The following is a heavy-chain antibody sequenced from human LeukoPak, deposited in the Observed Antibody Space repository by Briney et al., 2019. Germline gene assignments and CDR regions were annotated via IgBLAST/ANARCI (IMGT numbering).Heavy chain of an antibody. Sequence: ASVKVSCKASGYTFTSYDINWVRQATGQGLEWMGWMNPNSGNTGYAQKFQGRVTMTRNTFISTAYMELSSLRSEDTAVYYCAGGHYYENTAFDIWGQGTMVTVSS. CDR3: AGGHYYENTAFDI. D-gene: IGHD3-22*01. J-gene: IGHJ3*02. V-gene: IGHV1-8*01. CDR1: GYTFTSYD. CDR2: MNPNSGNT.